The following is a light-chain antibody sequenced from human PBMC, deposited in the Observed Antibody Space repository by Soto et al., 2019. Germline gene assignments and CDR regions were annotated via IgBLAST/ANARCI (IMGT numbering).Light chain of an antibody. V-gene: IGLV2-23*02. Sequence: QSALTQPASVSGSPGQSITISCTGTSSDIGSYDLVSWYQQHPGTAPKLIIYEVTKRPSGVSTRFSGSKSGNTASLTISGLQAVDAADYYCCSFADFTYVFGTGTKLTVL. J-gene: IGLJ1*01. CDR3: CSFADFTYV. CDR2: EVT. CDR1: SSDIGSYDL.